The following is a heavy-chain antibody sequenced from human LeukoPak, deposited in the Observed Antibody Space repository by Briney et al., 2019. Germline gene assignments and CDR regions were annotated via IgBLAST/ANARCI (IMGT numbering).Heavy chain of an antibody. CDR1: GGSISSSSYY. Sequence: SETLSLTCTVSGGSISSSSYYWGWIRQPPGKGLEWIGSIYYSGSTYYNPSLKSRVTISVDTSKNQFSLKLSSVTAADTAVYYCARGRYYYDSSGYYRGYYFDYWGQGTLVTVSS. V-gene: IGHV4-39*07. J-gene: IGHJ4*02. D-gene: IGHD3-22*01. CDR2: IYYSGST. CDR3: ARGRYYYDSSGYYRGYYFDY.